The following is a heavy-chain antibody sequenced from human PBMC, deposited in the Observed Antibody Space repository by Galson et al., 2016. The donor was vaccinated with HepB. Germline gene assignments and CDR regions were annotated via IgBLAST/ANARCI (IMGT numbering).Heavy chain of an antibody. Sequence: AISGDSVSSNSAAWTWIRQSPLRGLEWLGRTYYRSKWYNDYAVSVKSRISIHTDTSKNQFSLQLNSVTPEDTAVYYCARVRCSTFRCQNWFDPWGQGTLVTVSS. CDR2: TYYRSKWYN. J-gene: IGHJ5*02. V-gene: IGHV6-1*01. D-gene: IGHD2/OR15-2a*01. CDR3: ARVRCSTFRCQNWFDP. CDR1: GDSVSSNSAA.